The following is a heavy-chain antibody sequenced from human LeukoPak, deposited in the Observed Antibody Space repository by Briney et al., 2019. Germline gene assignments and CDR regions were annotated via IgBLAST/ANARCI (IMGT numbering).Heavy chain of an antibody. CDR1: GGSISSSSYY. J-gene: IGHJ4*02. Sequence: PSETLSLTCTVSGGSISSSSYYWGWIRQPPGKGLEWIGSIYYSGSTYYNPSLKSRVTVSVDTSKNQFSLKLSSVTAADTAVYYCARDGAYYDSSGYHYYFDYWGQGTLVTVSS. D-gene: IGHD3-22*01. CDR3: ARDGAYYDSSGYHYYFDY. CDR2: IYYSGST. V-gene: IGHV4-39*02.